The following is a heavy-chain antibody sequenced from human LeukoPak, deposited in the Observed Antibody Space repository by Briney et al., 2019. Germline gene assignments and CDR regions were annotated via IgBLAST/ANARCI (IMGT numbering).Heavy chain of an antibody. Sequence: ASVKVSCKASGYTFTSYGISWVRQAPGQGLEWMGWISAYNGNTNYAQKPQGRVTMTTDTSTSTAYMELRSLRSDDTAVYYCARASGSYYPYYYYYYMDVWGKGTTVTVSS. J-gene: IGHJ6*03. CDR3: ARASGSYYPYYYYYYMDV. CDR2: ISAYNGNT. V-gene: IGHV1-18*01. D-gene: IGHD1-26*01. CDR1: GYTFTSYG.